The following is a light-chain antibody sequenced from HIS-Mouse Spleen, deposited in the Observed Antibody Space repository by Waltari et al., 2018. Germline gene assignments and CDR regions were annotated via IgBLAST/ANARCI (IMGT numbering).Light chain of an antibody. CDR3: YSTDSSGNHSLV. CDR1: ALPKKY. V-gene: IGLV3-10*01. Sequence: SYELTQPPSVSVSPGQTARNTCSGDALPKKYAYWYQQKSGQAPVLVIYEDSKRPSGIPERFSGSSSGTMATLTISGAQVEDEADYYCYSTDSSGNHSLVFGGGTKLTVL. J-gene: IGLJ2*01. CDR2: EDS.